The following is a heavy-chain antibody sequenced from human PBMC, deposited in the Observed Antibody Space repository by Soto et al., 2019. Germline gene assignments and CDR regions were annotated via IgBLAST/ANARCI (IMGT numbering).Heavy chain of an antibody. CDR2: IIPILGIA. Sequence: QVQLVQSGAEVKKPGSSVKVSCKASGGTFSSYTISWVRQAPGQGLEWMGRIIPILGIANYAQKFQGRVTITADKSTSAAYMELSSLRSEDTAVYYSARDPSAGDSAGYWGQGTLVTVSS. V-gene: IGHV1-69*08. J-gene: IGHJ4*02. CDR1: GGTFSSYT. CDR3: ARDPSAGDSAGY. D-gene: IGHD2-21*01.